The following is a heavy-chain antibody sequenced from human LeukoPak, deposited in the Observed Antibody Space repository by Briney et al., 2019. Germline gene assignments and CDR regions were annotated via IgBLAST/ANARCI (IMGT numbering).Heavy chain of an antibody. V-gene: IGHV3-23*01. Sequence: GGSLRLSCAASGFTFSTYAMDWVRQAPGKRLEWVSTFRGSGDNTYYADSVKGRFIISRDNSNNMLYLQMNSLRAEDTAVYYCAKGRDGSGTYYSSTHYWGQGTLVTVSS. J-gene: IGHJ4*02. CDR2: FRGSGDNT. D-gene: IGHD3-10*01. CDR1: GFTFSTYA. CDR3: AKGRDGSGTYYSSTHY.